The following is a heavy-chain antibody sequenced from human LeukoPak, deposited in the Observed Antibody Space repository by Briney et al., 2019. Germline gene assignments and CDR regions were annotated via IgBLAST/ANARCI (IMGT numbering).Heavy chain of an antibody. J-gene: IGHJ4*02. CDR2: IYYSGST. CDR3: AGDTAIRYFDY. V-gene: IGHV4-59*01. D-gene: IGHD5-18*01. CDR1: GASISSYY. Sequence: SETLSLTCTVSGASISSYYWSWIRQPPGKGLEWIGYIYYSGSTNYNPSLKSRVTISVDTSKNQFSLKLSSVTAADTAVYYCAGDTAIRYFDYWGKGTLVTVSS.